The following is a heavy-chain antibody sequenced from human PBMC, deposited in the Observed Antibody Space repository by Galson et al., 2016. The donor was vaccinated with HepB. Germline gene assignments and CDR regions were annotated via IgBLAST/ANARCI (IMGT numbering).Heavy chain of an antibody. CDR2: TYYRSKWYH. J-gene: IGHJ3*02. CDR3: AKSVSVWDARSNAFDI. Sequence: CAISGDSVSSIDFTWNWIRQSPSRGLEWLGRTYYRSKWYHDYAESVKSRITINPDTSKIQFSLQLNSVTPEDTAFYFCAKSVSVWDARSNAFDIWRQGTMVTVSS. V-gene: IGHV6-1*01. CDR1: GDSVSSIDFT. D-gene: IGHD6-19*01.